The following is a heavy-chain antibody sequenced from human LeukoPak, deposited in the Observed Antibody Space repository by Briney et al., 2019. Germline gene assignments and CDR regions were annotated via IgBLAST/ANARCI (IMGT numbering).Heavy chain of an antibody. CDR1: GGSISSSSHN. J-gene: IGHJ2*01. V-gene: IGHV4-39*01. D-gene: IGHD3-22*01. Sequence: KSSETLSLTCIVSGGSISSSSHNWGWIRQPPGKGLEWIGSIYYSGTTYYNPSLKSRVTISVDTSKNQFSLKLTSVTAADTAVYYCARGVTMIVVVIHDWYFDLWGRGTLVTVSS. CDR2: IYYSGTT. CDR3: ARGVTMIVVVIHDWYFDL.